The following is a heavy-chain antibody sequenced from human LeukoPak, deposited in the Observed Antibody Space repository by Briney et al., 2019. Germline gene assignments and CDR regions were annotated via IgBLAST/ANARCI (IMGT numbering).Heavy chain of an antibody. V-gene: IGHV3-30*18. Sequence: PGESLRLSCAASGFTFSSYGMHWVRQAPGKGLEWVAVISYDGSNKYYADSVKGRFTISRDNSKNTLYLQMNSLRAEDTAVYYCANLRAQQLVPGYWGQGTLVTVSS. CDR2: ISYDGSNK. D-gene: IGHD6-13*01. J-gene: IGHJ4*02. CDR3: ANLRAQQLVPGY. CDR1: GFTFSSYG.